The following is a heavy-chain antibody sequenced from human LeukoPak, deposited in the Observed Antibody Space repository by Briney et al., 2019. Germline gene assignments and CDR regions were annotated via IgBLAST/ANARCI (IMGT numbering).Heavy chain of an antibody. CDR1: GFTFRNYA. J-gene: IGHJ4*02. D-gene: IGHD6-13*01. V-gene: IGHV3-23*01. CDR2: ISGSGGST. CDR3: ARDESWARGFDY. Sequence: GGSLRLSCAASGFTFRNYAMSWVRQAPGKGLEWVSAISGSGGSTYYADSVKGRFTISRDNSKNTLYLQVNSLRADDTAVYYCARDESWARGFDYWGQGTLVTVSS.